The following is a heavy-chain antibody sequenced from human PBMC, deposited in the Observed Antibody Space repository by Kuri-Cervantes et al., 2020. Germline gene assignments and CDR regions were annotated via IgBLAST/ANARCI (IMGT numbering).Heavy chain of an antibody. D-gene: IGHD1-26*01. CDR1: GFTFDDYA. Sequence: LRLSCAASGFTFDDYAMHWVRQAPGKGLEWVSGISWNSGSIGYADSVKGRFTISRDNAKNSLYLQMNSLRAEDTALYYCAKDYGSFFQYFDYWGQGTLVTVSS. J-gene: IGHJ4*02. V-gene: IGHV3-9*01. CDR2: ISWNSGSI. CDR3: AKDYGSFFQYFDY.